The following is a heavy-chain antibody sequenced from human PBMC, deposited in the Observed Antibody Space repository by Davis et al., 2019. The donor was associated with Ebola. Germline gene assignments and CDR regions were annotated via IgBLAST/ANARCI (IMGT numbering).Heavy chain of an antibody. V-gene: IGHV4-39*01. CDR1: GGSISGSTYF. CDR3: ARHGDRGDTVKGMDV. CDR2: FHDSLST. Sequence: MPGGSLRLSCTVSGGSISGSTYFWGWIRQPPGKGLEHIGSFHDSLSTEYNSSLKSRLTISVDTSKTHFSLKLTSVTAADTAVYFCARHGDRGDTVKGMDVWGPGTTVTVSS. D-gene: IGHD3-10*01. J-gene: IGHJ6*02.